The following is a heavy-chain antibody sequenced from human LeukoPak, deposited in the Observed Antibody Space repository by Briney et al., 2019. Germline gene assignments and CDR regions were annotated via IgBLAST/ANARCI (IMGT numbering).Heavy chain of an antibody. Sequence: SETLSLTCTVSGGSISSYYWSWIRQPPGKGLEWIGYIYYSGSTNYNPSLKSRVTISVDTSKNQFSLKLSSVTAADTAVYYCARARNYDFWSGYLYFDYWGQGTLVTVSS. CDR1: GGSISSYY. D-gene: IGHD3-3*01. V-gene: IGHV4-59*01. CDR3: ARARNYDFWSGYLYFDY. J-gene: IGHJ4*02. CDR2: IYYSGST.